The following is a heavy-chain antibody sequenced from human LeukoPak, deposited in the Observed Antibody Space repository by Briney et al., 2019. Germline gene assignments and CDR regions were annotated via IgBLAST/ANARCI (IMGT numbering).Heavy chain of an antibody. J-gene: IGHJ4*02. CDR3: ARVTVAGEADY. D-gene: IGHD6-19*01. CDR2: IYYSGST. V-gene: IGHV4-59*01. CDR1: GGSISSYY. Sequence: SETLSLTCTVSGGSISSYYWSWIRQPPGKGLEWIGYIYYSGSTSYNPSLKSRVTISVDTSKNQFSLKLSSVTAADTAVYYCARVTVAGEADYWGQGTLATVSS.